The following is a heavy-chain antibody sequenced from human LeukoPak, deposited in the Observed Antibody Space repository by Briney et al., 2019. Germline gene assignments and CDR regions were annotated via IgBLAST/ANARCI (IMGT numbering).Heavy chain of an antibody. Sequence: SETLSLTCTVSGGSISSSSYYWGWIRQPPGKGLEWIGSIYYSGSTYYNPSLKSRVAISVDTSKNQFSLKLSSVTAADTAAYYCASGPSPAEYYFDYWGQGTLVTVSS. CDR3: ASGPSPAEYYFDY. J-gene: IGHJ4*02. CDR1: GGSISSSSYY. CDR2: IYYSGST. V-gene: IGHV4-39*07. D-gene: IGHD2-2*01.